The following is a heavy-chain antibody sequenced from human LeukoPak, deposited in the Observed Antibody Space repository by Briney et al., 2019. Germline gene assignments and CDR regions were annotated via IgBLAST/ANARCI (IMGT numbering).Heavy chain of an antibody. D-gene: IGHD3-22*01. Sequence: GGSLRLSCAASGFSFSIYSMNWVRQAPGKGLEWVPYITRSSTTIYYADSVKGRFTISRDNAKNSLYLQMNSLRAEDTALYYCAKDPVSSSGYPLWFDYWGQGTLVTVSS. CDR2: ITRSSTTI. V-gene: IGHV3-48*01. CDR3: AKDPVSSSGYPLWFDY. J-gene: IGHJ4*02. CDR1: GFSFSIYS.